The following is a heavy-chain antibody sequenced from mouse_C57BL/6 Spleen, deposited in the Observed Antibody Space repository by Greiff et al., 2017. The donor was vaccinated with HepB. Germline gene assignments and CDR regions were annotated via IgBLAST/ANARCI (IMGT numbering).Heavy chain of an antibody. CDR1: GYTFTSYW. D-gene: IGHD2-1*01. V-gene: IGHV1-69*01. Sequence: VQLQQPGAELVMPGASVKLSCKASGYTFTSYWMHWVKQRPGQGLEWIGEIDPSDSYTNYNQKFKGKSTLTVDKSSSTAYMQLSSLTSEDSAVYYCARTGKLRYFDVWGTGTTVTVSS. CDR2: IDPSDSYT. CDR3: ARTGKLRYFDV. J-gene: IGHJ1*03.